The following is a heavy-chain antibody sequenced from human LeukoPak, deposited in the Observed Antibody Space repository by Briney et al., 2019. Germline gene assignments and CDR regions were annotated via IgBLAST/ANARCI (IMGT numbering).Heavy chain of an antibody. CDR2: IYYSGST. V-gene: IGHV4-39*01. CDR1: GGSISSSSYY. J-gene: IGHJ3*02. Sequence: SXTLSLTCTVSGGSISSSSYYWGWIRQPPGKGREWIGSIYYSGSTYDNPSLKSRVTISVDTSKNQFSLNLSSVTAADMAVYYCARHGGPRLGDDAFDIWGQGTMVTVSS. CDR3: ARHGGPRLGDDAFDI. D-gene: IGHD3-16*01.